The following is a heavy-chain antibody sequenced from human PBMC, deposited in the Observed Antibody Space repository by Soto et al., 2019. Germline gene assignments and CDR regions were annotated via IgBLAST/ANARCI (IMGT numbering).Heavy chain of an antibody. CDR3: ARTRQQPGCYYVLDYYGMDV. Sequence: SETLSLTCAVYGGSFSGYYWSWIRQPPGKGLEWIGEINYSGNTNYNPSLKSRVTMSVDTSKIQFSLRLSSVTAADTAVYYCARTRQQPGCYYVLDYYGMDVWGRGTKVTGSS. CDR1: GGSFSGYY. CDR2: INYSGNT. J-gene: IGHJ6*02. D-gene: IGHD2-21*01. V-gene: IGHV4-34*01.